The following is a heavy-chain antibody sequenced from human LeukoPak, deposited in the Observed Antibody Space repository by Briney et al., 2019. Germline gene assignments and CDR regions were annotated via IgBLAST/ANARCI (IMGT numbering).Heavy chain of an antibody. CDR2: IIPILGIA. J-gene: IGHJ2*01. CDR1: GGTFSSYA. Sequence: GSSVKVSCKASGGTFSSYAISWVRQAPGQGLEWMGRIIPILGIANYAQKFQGRVTITADKSTSTAYMELSSLRSEDTAVYCCNYYGSGSYSFPRWYFDLWGRGTLVTVSS. D-gene: IGHD3-10*01. V-gene: IGHV1-69*04. CDR3: NYYGSGSYSFPRWYFDL.